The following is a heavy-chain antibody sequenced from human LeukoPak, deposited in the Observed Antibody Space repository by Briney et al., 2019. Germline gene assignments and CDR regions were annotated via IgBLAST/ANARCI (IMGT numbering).Heavy chain of an antibody. J-gene: IGHJ4*02. V-gene: IGHV4-34*01. D-gene: IGHD2-15*01. CDR3: ARARRGRYCSGGSCYKYYFDY. Sequence: SETLSLTCAVYGGSFSGYYWSWIRQPPGKGLEWIGEINHSGSTNYNPSLKSRVTISVDTSKNQFSLKLSSVTAADTAVYYCARARRGRYCSGGSCYKYYFDYWGQGTLVTVSS. CDR2: INHSGST. CDR1: GGSFSGYY.